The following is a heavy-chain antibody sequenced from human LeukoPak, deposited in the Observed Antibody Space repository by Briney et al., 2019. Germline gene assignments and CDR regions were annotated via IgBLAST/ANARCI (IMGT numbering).Heavy chain of an antibody. Sequence: SETLSLTCSVSGGSISTYYWSWIRQSPGKGLEWIGYIYNTVNTNSKYNPSLRSRVTISVDTSKNQFSLKLSSVTAADTAVYYCVSSLSGSYQDYWGQGTLVTVSS. J-gene: IGHJ4*02. CDR1: GGSISTYY. D-gene: IGHD1-26*01. CDR3: VSSLSGSYQDY. V-gene: IGHV4-59*01. CDR2: IYNTVNT.